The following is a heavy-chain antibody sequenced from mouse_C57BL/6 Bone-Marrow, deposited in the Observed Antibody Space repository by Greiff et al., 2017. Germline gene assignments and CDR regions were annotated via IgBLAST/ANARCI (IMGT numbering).Heavy chain of an antibody. V-gene: IGHV1-69*01. CDR1: GYAFTSYW. CDR2: IDPSDSYT. J-gene: IGHJ2*01. D-gene: IGHD4-1*01. Sequence: QVQLQQPGAELVMPGASVKLSCKASGYAFTSYWMHWVKQRPGHGLEWIGEIDPSDSYTNYNQKFKGKSTLTVDKSSSTAYMQLSSLTCEESAVYDCSRNWGDYWGKGTTRTVSS. CDR3: SRNWGDY.